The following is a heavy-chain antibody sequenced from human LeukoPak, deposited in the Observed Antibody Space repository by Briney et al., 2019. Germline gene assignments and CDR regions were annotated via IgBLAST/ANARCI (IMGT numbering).Heavy chain of an antibody. Sequence: GGSLRLSCAASGFTFSSYAMSWVRQAPGKELEWVSAISGSGGSTYYADSVKGRFTISRDNSKNTLYLQMNSLRAEDTAVYYCAKDRWYDILTGYYNNWFDPWGQGTLVTVSS. V-gene: IGHV3-23*01. CDR2: ISGSGGST. D-gene: IGHD3-9*01. CDR3: AKDRWYDILTGYYNNWFDP. J-gene: IGHJ5*02. CDR1: GFTFSSYA.